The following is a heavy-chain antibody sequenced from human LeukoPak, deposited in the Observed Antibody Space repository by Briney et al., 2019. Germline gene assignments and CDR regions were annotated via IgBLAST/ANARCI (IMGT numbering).Heavy chain of an antibody. CDR3: AXXXPGYYGAGSYRYDYYYGMEV. D-gene: IGHD3-10*01. V-gene: IGHV3-23*01. CDR2: ISGSGGST. CDR1: GFTFSSYA. J-gene: IGHJ6*02. Sequence: GGSLRLSCAASGFTFSSYAMSWVRQAPGKGLEWVSAISGSGGSTYYADSVKGRFTISRDNSKNTLYLQMNSLRAEDTAVYYCAXXXPGYYGAGSYRYDYYYGMEVWGQGTTVTVSS.